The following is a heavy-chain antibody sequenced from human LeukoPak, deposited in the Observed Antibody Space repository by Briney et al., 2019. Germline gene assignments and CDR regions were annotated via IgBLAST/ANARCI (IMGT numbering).Heavy chain of an antibody. V-gene: IGHV3-7*03. J-gene: IGHJ4*02. CDR3: AKDGYNSPLDH. CDR1: GFTFSNYW. D-gene: IGHD6-19*01. CDR2: IKQDGSEK. Sequence: GGSLRLSCAASGFTFSNYWMNWVRQAPGRGLEWVAIIKQDGSEKLYVDSVEGRFTISRDNSKNTLYFQMNSLRAEDTALYYCAKDGYNSPLDHWGQGTLVTVSS.